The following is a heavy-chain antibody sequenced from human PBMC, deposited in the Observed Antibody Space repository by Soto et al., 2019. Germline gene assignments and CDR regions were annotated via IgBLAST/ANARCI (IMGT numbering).Heavy chain of an antibody. CDR1: GFTFSSYA. D-gene: IGHD1-26*01. CDR2: ISGSGSST. V-gene: IGHV3-23*01. Sequence: PGGSLRLSCVASGFTFSSYAMSWVRQAPGKGLEWVSAISGSGSSTYYADSVKGRFTISRDNSKNALYLLMNSLRAEDTAVYYCARESDPWDGYYGMDVWGQGTTVTVSS. J-gene: IGHJ6*02. CDR3: ARESDPWDGYYGMDV.